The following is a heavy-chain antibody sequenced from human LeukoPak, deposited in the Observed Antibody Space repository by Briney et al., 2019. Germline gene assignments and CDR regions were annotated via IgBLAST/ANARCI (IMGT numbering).Heavy chain of an antibody. CDR3: ARGKYYGSGEFDY. V-gene: IGHV3-13*01. CDR1: GFTFRTYD. Sequence: GGSLRLSCAASGFTFRTYDMHWVRQATGKGLEWVSAIGTAGDTNYPGSVKDRFSISRENAKDSLDLQMNSLRAGDTAVYYCARGKYYGSGEFDYWGQGTLVTVS. J-gene: IGHJ4*02. D-gene: IGHD3-10*01. CDR2: IGTAGDT.